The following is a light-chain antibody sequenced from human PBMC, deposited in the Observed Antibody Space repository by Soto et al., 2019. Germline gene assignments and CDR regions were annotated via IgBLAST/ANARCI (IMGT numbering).Light chain of an antibody. V-gene: IGLV1-44*01. CDR2: ENN. J-gene: IGLJ3*02. CDR3: AAWDDSRHVV. CDR1: ASNIGRDP. Sequence: QSVLTQPPSASGAPGQRVTISCSGSASNIGRDPVNWYQQVPGTAPKLLIYENNHRPSGVPDRFSGSKSGTSASLVISGLQSEDEADYYCAAWDDSRHVVFGGGTKLTVL.